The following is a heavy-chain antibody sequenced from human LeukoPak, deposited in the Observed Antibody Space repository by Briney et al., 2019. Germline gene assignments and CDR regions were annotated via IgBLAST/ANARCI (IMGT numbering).Heavy chain of an antibody. CDR2: INPSGGAT. CDR3: ARDILGRWLQLEY. CDR1: GYTFSHYY. V-gene: IGHV1-46*01. J-gene: IGHJ4*02. D-gene: IGHD5-24*01. Sequence: ASVKVSCKASGYTFSHYYMHWVRQAPGQGLEWMGIINPSGGATTYAQKFQGRVTMTRDMSTSTVYMELSGVTSEDTAVYYCARDILGRWLQLEYWGQGTLVIVSS.